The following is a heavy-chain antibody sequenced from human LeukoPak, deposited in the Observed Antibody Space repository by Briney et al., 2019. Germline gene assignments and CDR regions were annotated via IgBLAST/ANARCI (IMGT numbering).Heavy chain of an antibody. CDR3: ARTYRTGWYFDY. CDR1: GFTFSSYS. CDR2: ISSSSSYV. V-gene: IGHV3-21*01. D-gene: IGHD6-19*01. Sequence: PGGSLRLSCAASGFTFSSYSMNWVRQAPGKGLDWVSFISSSSSYVSYADSVRGRFTISRDNAKNSLYLQMNSLRAEDTAVYYCARTYRTGWYFDYWGQGTLVTVSS. J-gene: IGHJ4*02.